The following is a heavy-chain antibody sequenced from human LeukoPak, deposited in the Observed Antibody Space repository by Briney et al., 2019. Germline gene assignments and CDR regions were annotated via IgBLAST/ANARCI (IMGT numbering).Heavy chain of an antibody. CDR1: GASISSSS. V-gene: IGHV4-59*01. J-gene: IGHJ5*02. CDR2: ISYTGNT. Sequence: SETLSLTCSVSGASISSSSWTWLRQPPRKGLQWIGYISYTGNTYYNPSLTSRVTISVATSQKQFSLRLTSMTAADTAVYYCARDVGSGWPRGHWFDPWGQGNLVVVSS. CDR3: ARDVGSGWPRGHWFDP. D-gene: IGHD6-19*01.